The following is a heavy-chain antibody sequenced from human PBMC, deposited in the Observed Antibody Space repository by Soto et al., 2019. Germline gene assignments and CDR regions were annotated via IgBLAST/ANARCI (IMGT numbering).Heavy chain of an antibody. D-gene: IGHD3-10*01. CDR1: GFTFGDYA. CDR3: TSDPYYYGSGSPGGMDV. CDR2: IRSKAYGGTT. Sequence: HPGGSLRLSCTASGFTFGDYAMSWFRQAPGKGLEWVGFIRSKAYGGTTEYAASVKGRFTISRDDSKSIAYLQMNSLKTEDTAVYYCTSDPYYYGSGSPGGMDVWGQGTTVTVSS. V-gene: IGHV3-49*03. J-gene: IGHJ6*02.